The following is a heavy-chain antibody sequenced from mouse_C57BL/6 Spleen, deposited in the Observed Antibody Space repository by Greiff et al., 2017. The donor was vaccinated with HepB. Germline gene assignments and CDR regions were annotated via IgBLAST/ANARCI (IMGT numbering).Heavy chain of an antibody. CDR2: IYPGDGDT. J-gene: IGHJ4*01. CDR1: GYAFSSYW. D-gene: IGHD4-1*02. Sequence: VQLQESGAELVKPGASVKISCKASGYAFSSYWMNWVKQRPGKGLEWIGQIYPGDGDTNYNGKFKGKATLTADKSSSTAYMQLSSLTSEDSAVYFCARSTGPYAMDYWGQGTSVTVSS. CDR3: ARSTGPYAMDY. V-gene: IGHV1-80*01.